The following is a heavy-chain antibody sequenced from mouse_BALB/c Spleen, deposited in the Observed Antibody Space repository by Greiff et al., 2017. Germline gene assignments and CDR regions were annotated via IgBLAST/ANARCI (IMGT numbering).Heavy chain of an antibody. Sequence: VQLVESGPGLVAPSQSLSITCTVSGFSLTSYGVHWVRQPPGKGLEWLGVIWAGGGTNYNSALMSRLSISKDNSKSQVFLKMNSLQTDDTAMYYCARGRYDYDGSWFAYWGRGTLVTVSA. CDR1: GFSLTSYG. CDR2: IWAGGGT. V-gene: IGHV2-9*02. D-gene: IGHD2-4*01. CDR3: ARGRYDYDGSWFAY. J-gene: IGHJ3*01.